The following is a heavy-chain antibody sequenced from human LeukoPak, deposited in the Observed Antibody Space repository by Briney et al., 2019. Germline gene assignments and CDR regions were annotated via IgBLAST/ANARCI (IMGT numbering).Heavy chain of an antibody. D-gene: IGHD7-27*01. V-gene: IGHV3-23*01. CDR1: GFTFSTYA. J-gene: IGHJ4*02. CDR3: AKNHLTGDRPSYFDY. Sequence: GGSLRLSCAASGFTFSTYAMSWVRQAPGKGLEWVSTISGSGANTYYADSVRGRLTISRDNSKNTLYLQMNSLRAEDTAVYYCAKNHLTGDRPSYFDYWGQGTLVTVSS. CDR2: ISGSGANT.